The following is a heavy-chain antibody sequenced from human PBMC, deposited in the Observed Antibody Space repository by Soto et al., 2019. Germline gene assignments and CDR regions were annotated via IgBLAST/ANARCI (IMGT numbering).Heavy chain of an antibody. Sequence: SLTCTVSGGSISSYYWSWIRQPAGKGLEWIGRIYTSGSTNYNPSLKSRVTMSVDTSKNQFSLKLSSVTAADTAVYYCARDGDNWNYWYFDYWGQGTLVTVSS. CDR2: IYTSGST. CDR3: ARDGDNWNYWYFDY. CDR1: GGSISSYY. D-gene: IGHD1-7*01. V-gene: IGHV4-4*07. J-gene: IGHJ4*02.